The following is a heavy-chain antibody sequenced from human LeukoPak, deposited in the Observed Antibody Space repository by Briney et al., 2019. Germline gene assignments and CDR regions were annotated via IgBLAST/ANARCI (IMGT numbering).Heavy chain of an antibody. CDR3: ARGMYYYDSGGYYFDY. Sequence: GGSLRLSCAASGFTVTNNYMGWVRQAPGKGLEWVSLIYSGGATDYAASVKGRFTISRDNSKNTLYLQMDSLRAEDTAVYYCARGMYYYDSGGYYFDYWGQGSQVTDSS. D-gene: IGHD3-22*01. CDR2: IYSGGAT. J-gene: IGHJ4*02. V-gene: IGHV3-53*01. CDR1: GFTVTNNY.